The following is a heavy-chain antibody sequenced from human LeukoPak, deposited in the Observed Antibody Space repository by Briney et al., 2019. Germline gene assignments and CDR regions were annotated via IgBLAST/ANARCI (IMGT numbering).Heavy chain of an antibody. CDR3: AKDPHCSSTSCSVDP. D-gene: IGHD2-2*01. J-gene: IGHJ5*02. CDR1: GFTFSSYA. Sequence: GGSLRLSCAASGFTFSSYAMSWVRQAPGKGLEWVSAISGSGGSTYYADSVKGRFTISRDNSKNTLYLQMNSLRAEDTAVYYCAKDPHCSSTSCSVDPWGQGTLVTVSS. V-gene: IGHV3-23*01. CDR2: ISGSGGST.